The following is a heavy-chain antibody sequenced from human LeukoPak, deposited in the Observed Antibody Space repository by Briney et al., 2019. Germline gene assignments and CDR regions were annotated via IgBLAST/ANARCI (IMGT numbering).Heavy chain of an antibody. CDR1: GASINSYY. J-gene: IGHJ4*02. CDR3: ARHRSPSSLSYFDI. CDR2: IYTSETT. V-gene: IGHV4-4*09. D-gene: IGHD6-19*01. Sequence: TETLSLTCTVSGASINSYYWSWIRQPPGKGLEWIGYIYTSETTKYNPSLRSRVSISIDTSKNQFSLRLSSMTAADTAVYYCARHRSPSSLSYFDIWGQGTLVVVSS.